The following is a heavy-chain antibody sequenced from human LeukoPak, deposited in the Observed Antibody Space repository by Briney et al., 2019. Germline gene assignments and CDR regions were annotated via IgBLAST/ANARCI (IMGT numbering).Heavy chain of an antibody. D-gene: IGHD3-10*01. CDR3: AAERFYYGSGSVYYFEY. CDR1: GFTFTSSA. CDR2: IAVGSGNT. V-gene: IGHV1-58*02. Sequence: SVKVSCKASGFTFTSSAMQWVRQARGQRLEWIGWIAVGSGNTNYAQKFRERVTISWDMSTSTAYMELSSLRSEDTAVYYCAAERFYYGSGSVYYFEYWGQGTLVTVSS. J-gene: IGHJ4*02.